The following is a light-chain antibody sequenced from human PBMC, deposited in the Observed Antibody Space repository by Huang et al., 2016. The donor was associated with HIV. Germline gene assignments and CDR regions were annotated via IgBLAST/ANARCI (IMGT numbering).Light chain of an antibody. J-gene: IGKJ5*01. CDR2: AAS. CDR3: QQSYSTPSIT. V-gene: IGKV1-39*01. Sequence: DIQMTQSPSSLSASVGDRVTITCRASQSISSYLNWYQQKPGKAPKLLIYAASSLQSVVPSRFSGSGSGTDFTLTISSLQPEDFATYYCQQSYSTPSITFGQGTRLEIK. CDR1: QSISSY.